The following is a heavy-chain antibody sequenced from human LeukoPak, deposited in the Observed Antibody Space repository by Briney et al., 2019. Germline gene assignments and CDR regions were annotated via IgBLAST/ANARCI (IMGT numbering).Heavy chain of an antibody. D-gene: IGHD6-13*01. CDR2: IYYSRST. Sequence: SETLSLTCTVSGDSISSYYWSWIRQPPGKGLEWIGYIYYSRSTNYNPSLKSRVTISIDTSKNQFSLKLNSVTAADTAVYYCARHGANRQQLVMAFDIWGQGTMVTVPS. CDR3: ARHGANRQQLVMAFDI. V-gene: IGHV4-59*08. J-gene: IGHJ3*02. CDR1: GDSISSYY.